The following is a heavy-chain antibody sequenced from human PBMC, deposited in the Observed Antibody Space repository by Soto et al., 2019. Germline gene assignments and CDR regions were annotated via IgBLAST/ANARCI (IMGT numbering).Heavy chain of an antibody. D-gene: IGHD5-18*01. J-gene: IGHJ5*02. CDR3: ASSGYSYGQHPNWFDP. V-gene: IGHV1-69*02. Sequence: SVKVSCKASGGTFSSYTISWVRQAPGQGLEWMGRIIPILGIANYAQKFQGRVTITADKSTSTAYMELSSLRSEDTAVYYCASSGYSYGQHPNWFDPWGQGTLVTVSS. CDR2: IIPILGIA. CDR1: GGTFSSYT.